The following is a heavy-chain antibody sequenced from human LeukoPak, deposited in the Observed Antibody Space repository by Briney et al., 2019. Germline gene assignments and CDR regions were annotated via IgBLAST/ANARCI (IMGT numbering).Heavy chain of an antibody. CDR3: ARGIGGSYFDP. Sequence: SETLSLTCTVSGGSFSSYYWSRIRQPPGKGLEWIVYMYYSENTNYNPSLKRRVTISVDTSKNQFSLKLSSVTAADTAMYYCARGIGGSYFDPWGQGTLVTVSS. CDR2: MYYSENT. D-gene: IGHD3-16*02. V-gene: IGHV4-59*01. CDR1: GGSFSSYY. J-gene: IGHJ5*02.